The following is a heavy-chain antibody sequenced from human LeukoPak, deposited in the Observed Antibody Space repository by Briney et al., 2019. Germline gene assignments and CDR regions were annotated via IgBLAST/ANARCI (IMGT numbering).Heavy chain of an antibody. J-gene: IGHJ5*02. V-gene: IGHV3-48*04. CDR1: GFTFSSYS. Sequence: GGSLRLSCAASGFTFSSYSMNWVRQAPGKGLEWVSYISSSGSTIYYADSVKGRFTISRDNAKNSLYLQMNSLRAEDTAVYYCARDSPRFESDPWGQGTLVTVSS. CDR2: ISSSGSTI. D-gene: IGHD3-9*01. CDR3: ARDSPRFESDP.